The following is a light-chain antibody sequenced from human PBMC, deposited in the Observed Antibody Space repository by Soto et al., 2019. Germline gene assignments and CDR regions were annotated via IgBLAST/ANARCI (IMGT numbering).Light chain of an antibody. Sequence: EIVLTQSPDTLSLSPGERATLSCRASQSVSSSDLAWYQQKPGQAPRLLIYGASSRATGIPDRFSGSGSGTDFTLTISRVEPEDFAVYYCQQYGSSPSWTFGQGTQ. CDR2: GAS. CDR3: QQYGSSPSWT. CDR1: QSVSSSD. V-gene: IGKV3-20*01. J-gene: IGKJ1*01.